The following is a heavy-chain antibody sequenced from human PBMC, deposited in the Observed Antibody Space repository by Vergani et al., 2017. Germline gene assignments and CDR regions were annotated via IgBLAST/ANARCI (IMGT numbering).Heavy chain of an antibody. CDR3: AREGGYCNNTSCYVGGSWYYYYYVMDV. CDR2: IIPIPGIA. V-gene: IGHV1-69*08. Sequence: QVQLVQSAAEVKKPDSSVKFSCKAPGGTSSSYTISWARQAPGQGLEWMGWIIPIPGIANNAKKSQGRVTITAYKSTSTAYMELSSLRSEDTAVYYCAREGGYCNNTSCYVGGSWYYYYYVMDVWGQGTTVTVSS. J-gene: IGHJ6*02. D-gene: IGHD2-2*01. CDR1: GGTSSSYT.